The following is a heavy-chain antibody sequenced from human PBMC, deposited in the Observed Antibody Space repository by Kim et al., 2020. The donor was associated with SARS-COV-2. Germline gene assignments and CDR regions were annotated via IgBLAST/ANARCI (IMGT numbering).Heavy chain of an antibody. CDR3: ARLSPSSSWRQPNWFDP. D-gene: IGHD6-13*01. J-gene: IGHJ5*02. CDR1: GGSISSSSYY. Sequence: SETLSLTCTVSGGSISSSSYYWGWIRQPPGNGLEWIGSIYYSGSTYYNPSLKSRVTISVDTSKNQFSLKLSSVTAADTAVYYCARLSPSSSWRQPNWFDPWGQGTLVTVSS. V-gene: IGHV4-39*01. CDR2: IYYSGST.